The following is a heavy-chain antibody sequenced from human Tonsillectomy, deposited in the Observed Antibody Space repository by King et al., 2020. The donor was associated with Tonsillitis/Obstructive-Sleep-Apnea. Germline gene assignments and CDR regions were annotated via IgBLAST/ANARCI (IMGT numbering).Heavy chain of an antibody. J-gene: IGHJ6*03. CDR2: INNSGST. CDR1: GGSFSGYY. V-gene: IGHV4-34*01. CDR3: ARGHYYNYYMDV. Sequence: VQLQQWGAGLFKPSEPLSLTCAVYGGSFSGYYWNWIRQPPGKGLEWIGGINNSGSTNANPSPKSRITISVDTSKNQFSLKLSSVTAADTAVYYCARGHYYNYYMDVWDKGTTVTVSS.